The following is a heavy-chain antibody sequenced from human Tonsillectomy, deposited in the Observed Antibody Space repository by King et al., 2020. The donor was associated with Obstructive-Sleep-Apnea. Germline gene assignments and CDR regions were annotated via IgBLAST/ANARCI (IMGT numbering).Heavy chain of an antibody. D-gene: IGHD6-13*01. V-gene: IGHV1-46*01. CDR2: INPSGGSR. J-gene: IGHJ6*02. Sequence: QLVQSGAEVKKPGASVKVSCKASGYTFTSYYIHWVRQAPGQGLEWMGRINPSGGSRSYAQKFQGRVTMTRDTSTSTVYMELSSLRSEDTAVYYCAASPGIAAYYYYGMEVWGQGTTVIVSS. CDR1: GYTFTSYY. CDR3: AASPGIAAYYYYGMEV.